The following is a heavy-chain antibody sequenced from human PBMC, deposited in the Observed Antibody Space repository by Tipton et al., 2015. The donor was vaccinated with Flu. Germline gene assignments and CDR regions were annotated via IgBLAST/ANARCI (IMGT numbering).Heavy chain of an antibody. D-gene: IGHD1/OR15-1a*01. J-gene: IGHJ3*02. Sequence: SLRLSCAASGLTSGDYAMHWVRQAPGKGLEWVSGVSWNSGAIAYADSVKGRFTISRDNAKNSLYLQMNSLRAEDTALYYCAKGGITTYPLGGFDIWGQGTMVTVSA. CDR2: VSWNSGAI. CDR3: AKGGITTYPLGGFDI. CDR1: GLTSGDYA. V-gene: IGHV3-9*02.